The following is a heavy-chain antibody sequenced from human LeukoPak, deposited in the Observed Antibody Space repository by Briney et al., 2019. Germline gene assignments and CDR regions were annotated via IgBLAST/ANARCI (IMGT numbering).Heavy chain of an antibody. V-gene: IGHV1-2*06. CDR2: INPNSGGT. J-gene: IGHJ4*02. Sequence: ASVKVSCKASGYTFTGYYMHWVRQVPGQGLEWMGRINPNSGGTNYAQKFQGRVTMTRDTSISTAYMELSRLRSDDTAVYYCARGRDSGWYLFDYWGQGTLVTVSS. CDR3: ARGRDSGWYLFDY. CDR1: GYTFTGYY. D-gene: IGHD6-19*01.